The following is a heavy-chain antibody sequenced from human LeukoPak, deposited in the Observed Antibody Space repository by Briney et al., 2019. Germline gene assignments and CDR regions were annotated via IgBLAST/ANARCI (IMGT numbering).Heavy chain of an antibody. D-gene: IGHD3-10*02. CDR3: ARDATDVRGGNWFDP. CDR2: ISSSGSTI. V-gene: IGHV3-11*01. J-gene: IGHJ5*02. CDR1: GFTFSDYY. Sequence: GGSLRLSCAASGFTFSDYYMSWIRQAPGKGLEWVSYISSSGSTIYYADSVKGRFTFSRDNAKNSLYLQMNSLRAEDTAVYYCARDATDVRGGNWFDPWGQGTLVTVSS.